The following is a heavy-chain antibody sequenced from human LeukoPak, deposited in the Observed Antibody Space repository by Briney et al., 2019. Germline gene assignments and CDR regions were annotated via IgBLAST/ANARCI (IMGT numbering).Heavy chain of an antibody. CDR3: AKFPVTIVTFGDDY. J-gene: IGHJ4*02. CDR1: GFTFSSYA. V-gene: IGHV3-30-3*02. CDR2: ISYDGSNK. D-gene: IGHD4-11*01. Sequence: GRSLRLSCAASGFTFSSYAMHWVRQAPGKGLEWVAVISYDGSNKYYADSVKGRFTISRDNSKNTLYLQMNSLRAEDTAVYYCAKFPVTIVTFGDDYWGQGTLVTVSS.